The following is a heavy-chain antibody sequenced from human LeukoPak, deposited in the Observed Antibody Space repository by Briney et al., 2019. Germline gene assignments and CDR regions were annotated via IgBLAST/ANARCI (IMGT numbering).Heavy chain of an antibody. J-gene: IGHJ4*02. CDR3: AKDLPAPYFDY. V-gene: IGHV3-48*01. Sequence: GGSLRLSCAASGFNFSSYSMNWVRQAPGKGLEWVSYISFTTRVIYYADSVKGRFIVSRDNSKNTLYLQMNSLGAEDTAVYYCAKDLPAPYFDYWGQGTLVIVSS. CDR2: ISFTTRVI. D-gene: IGHD2-2*01. CDR1: GFNFSSYS.